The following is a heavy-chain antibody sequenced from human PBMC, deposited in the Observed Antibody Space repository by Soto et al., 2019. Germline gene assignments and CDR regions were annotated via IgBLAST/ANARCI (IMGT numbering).Heavy chain of an antibody. CDR3: ARGLTMGQLPSHFDH. D-gene: IGHD3-16*01. V-gene: IGHV4-61*01. Sequence: SETLSLTCTVSCGSVSNDNFYWSWIRQPPGKGLEWIGYVHSSGITNYNPSLKRRVAISVDTSRNQFSLRLSSVTAADTAVYYCARGLTMGQLPSHFDHWGQGTLVTVSS. J-gene: IGHJ5*02. CDR2: VHSSGIT. CDR1: CGSVSNDNFY.